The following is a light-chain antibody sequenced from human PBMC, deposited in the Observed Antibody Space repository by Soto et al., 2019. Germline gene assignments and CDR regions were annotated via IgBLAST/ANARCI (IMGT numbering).Light chain of an antibody. CDR2: DVS. CDR3: SSYTRRSTYV. CDR1: SSDVGSYNV. V-gene: IGLV2-14*03. Sequence: HSVLTQPASVSGSPVQSSTIPCSGTSSDVGSYNVVSWYQQHPGKAPKLVIYDVSNRPSGVSPRFSGAKSGNTASLTIAGLQAEDEADYYCSSYTRRSTYVFGTGTKVTVL. J-gene: IGLJ1*01.